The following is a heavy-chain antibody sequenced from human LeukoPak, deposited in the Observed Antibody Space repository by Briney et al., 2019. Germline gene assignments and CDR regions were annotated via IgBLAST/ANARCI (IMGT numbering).Heavy chain of an antibody. V-gene: IGHV4-34*01. CDR1: GGSLSRYY. CDR2: INHTGST. Sequence: SETLSLTCVVSGGSLSRYYWSWIRQPPGKGLEWIGEINHTGSTNYNPSLKSRVTISVDTSKNHFSLKLNSVTATDTAVYYCARHGGSGAPDNWGQGTLVTVSS. CDR3: ARHGGSGAPDN. J-gene: IGHJ4*02. D-gene: IGHD3-10*01.